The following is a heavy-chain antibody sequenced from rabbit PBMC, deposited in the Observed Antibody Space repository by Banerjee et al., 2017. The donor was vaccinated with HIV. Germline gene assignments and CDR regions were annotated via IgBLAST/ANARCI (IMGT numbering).Heavy chain of an antibody. CDR2: IYTGTSGST. D-gene: IGHD4-1*01. V-gene: IGHV1S45*01. Sequence: QEQLEESGGDLVKPEGSLTLTCKASGFDLSSYYYICWVRQAPEKGLELIACIYTGTSGSTWYANWAKGRFTISKTSSTTVTLQMTYLTGADTATYFCARYTSGWNYFNLWGPGTLVTVS. CDR3: ARYTSGWNYFNL. CDR1: GFDLSSYYY. J-gene: IGHJ4*01.